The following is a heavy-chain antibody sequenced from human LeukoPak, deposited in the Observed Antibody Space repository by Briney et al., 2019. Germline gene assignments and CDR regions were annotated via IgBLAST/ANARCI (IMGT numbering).Heavy chain of an antibody. D-gene: IGHD3-3*01. CDR1: GYSFTSYW. V-gene: IGHV5-51*01. CDR3: ARLYFLGVVHNWFDP. Sequence: GESLKISCKGSGYSFTSYWIGWVRQMPGKGLEWMGIIYPGDSDTRYSPSFQGQVTISADKSISTAYLQWSSLKASDTAMYYCARLYFLGVVHNWFDPWGQGTLVTVSS. CDR2: IYPGDSDT. J-gene: IGHJ5*02.